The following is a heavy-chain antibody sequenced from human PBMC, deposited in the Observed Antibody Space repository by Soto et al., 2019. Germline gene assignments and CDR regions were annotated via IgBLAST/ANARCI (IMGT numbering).Heavy chain of an antibody. CDR3: ARGRVGATGGDY. D-gene: IGHD1-26*01. V-gene: IGHV3-66*01. CDR1: GFTVSSNY. J-gene: IGHJ4*02. Sequence: QLVESGGGLVQPGGSLRLSCAASGFTVSSNYMSWVRQAPGKGLEWVSIIYSGGDTYYADSVKGRFTISRDNSKNTLYLQMNSLRAEDTAVYYCARGRVGATGGDYWVQGTLVTVSS. CDR2: IYSGGDT.